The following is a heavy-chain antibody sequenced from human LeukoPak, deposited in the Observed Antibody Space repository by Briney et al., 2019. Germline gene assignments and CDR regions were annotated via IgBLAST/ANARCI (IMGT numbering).Heavy chain of an antibody. J-gene: IGHJ4*02. Sequence: PSGTLSLTCTVSGGSISSYYWSWIRQPPGKGLEWIEYIYYSGSTYYNPSLKSRVTISVDTSKNQFSLKLTSVTAADTAVYYCARLSGSPHPPFDYWGQGTLVTVSS. CDR3: ARLSGSPHPPFDY. V-gene: IGHV4-59*08. CDR1: GGSISSYY. CDR2: IYYSGST. D-gene: IGHD1-26*01.